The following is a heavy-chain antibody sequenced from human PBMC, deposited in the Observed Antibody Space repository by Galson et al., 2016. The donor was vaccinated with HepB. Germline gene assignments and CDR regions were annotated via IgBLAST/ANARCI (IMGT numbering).Heavy chain of an antibody. J-gene: IGHJ5*02. CDR1: GVSISSRDYY. V-gene: IGHV4-39*01. D-gene: IGHD6-19*01. Sequence: SETLSLTCAVSGVSISSRDYYWGWIRQPPGKGLEWVASIYYNGNTYYNPPLKSRGTISADRSKNQFSLRLNSVTAADTAVYHCVSHIAVTAIGDWFDPWGQGTLVIVSS. CDR3: VSHIAVTAIGDWFDP. CDR2: IYYNGNT.